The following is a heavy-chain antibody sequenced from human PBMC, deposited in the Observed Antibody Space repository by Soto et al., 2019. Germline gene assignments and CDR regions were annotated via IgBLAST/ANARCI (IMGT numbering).Heavy chain of an antibody. CDR3: TREQSDDNYFAP. J-gene: IGHJ5*02. D-gene: IGHD6-19*01. CDR2: IYYSGGT. Sequence: SETLSLTCTVSGAALSSGGYFCTWVRQPPGKGLEWLGYIYYSGGTNYNPSLKSRVTISLDKSKSQFSLRLISVTAADTAVYYCTREQSDDNYFAPWGQGTLLTVS. V-gene: IGHV4-61*08. CDR1: GAALSSGGYF.